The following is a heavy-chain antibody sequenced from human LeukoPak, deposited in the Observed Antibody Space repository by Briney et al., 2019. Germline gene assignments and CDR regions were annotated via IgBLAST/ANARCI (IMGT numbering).Heavy chain of an antibody. V-gene: IGHV4-59*08. J-gene: IGHJ4*02. CDR3: ARHGGLFRYDILTLDY. D-gene: IGHD3-9*01. CDR2: IYYSGST. CDR1: GGSISSYY. Sequence: PSETLSLTCTVSGGSISSYYWSWIRQLQGKGLDWIGYIYYSGSTNYNPSLKSRVTISVDTSKNQFSLKLSSVTAADTAVYYCARHGGLFRYDILTLDYWGQGTLVTVSS.